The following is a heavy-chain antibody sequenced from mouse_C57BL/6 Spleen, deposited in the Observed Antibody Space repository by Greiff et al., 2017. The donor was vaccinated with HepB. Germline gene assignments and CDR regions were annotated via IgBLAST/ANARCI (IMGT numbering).Heavy chain of an antibody. Sequence: QVQLQQPGPELVKPGASVKLSCKASGYTFTSYWMHWVKQRPGQGLEWIGNINPSNGGTNYNEKFKSKATLTVDKSSSTAYMQLSSLTSEDSAVYYCARGGLGYWYFDVWGTGTTVTVSS. CDR3: ARGGLGYWYFDV. CDR2: INPSNGGT. V-gene: IGHV1-53*01. D-gene: IGHD4-1*01. J-gene: IGHJ1*03. CDR1: GYTFTSYW.